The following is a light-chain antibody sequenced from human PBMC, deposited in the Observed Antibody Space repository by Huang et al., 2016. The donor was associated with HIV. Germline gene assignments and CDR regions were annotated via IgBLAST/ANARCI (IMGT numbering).Light chain of an antibody. CDR1: QSVSSY. J-gene: IGKJ5*01. V-gene: IGKV3-11*01. Sequence: EIVLTQSPATLSLSPGERATLSCRASQSVSSYLAWFQQKPGQAPRLLIYDASNRATGTPGRCSGSGAGTDFTLTISSLEAEDFAVYYCQQHRNWPITFGQGTRLEIK. CDR2: DAS. CDR3: QQHRNWPIT.